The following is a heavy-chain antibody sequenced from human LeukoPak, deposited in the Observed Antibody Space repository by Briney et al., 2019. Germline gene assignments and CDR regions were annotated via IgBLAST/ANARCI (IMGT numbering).Heavy chain of an antibody. CDR2: IYYSGST. J-gene: IGHJ4*02. Sequence: PSETLSLTCTVSGGSISSGDSYWRWIRQPPGKGLEWIGYIYYSGSTYYNPSLKSRVTISVDTSKNQFSLKLSSVTAADTAVYYCARTNYGDLIDFDYWGQGTLVTVSS. CDR1: GGSISSGDSY. D-gene: IGHD4-17*01. CDR3: ARTNYGDLIDFDY. V-gene: IGHV4-30-4*01.